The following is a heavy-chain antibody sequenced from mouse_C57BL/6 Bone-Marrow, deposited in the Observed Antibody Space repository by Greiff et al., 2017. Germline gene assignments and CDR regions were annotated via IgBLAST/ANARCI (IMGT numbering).Heavy chain of an antibody. Sequence: QVQLQQPGAELVKPGASVKMSCKASGYTFTSYWITWVKQRPGQGLEWIGEIYPAGGSTNYNQKFKSKATLTVDTSSSTAYLQLSSLTSEDSAVYYSARSIYDVHDFDYWGQGTTLTVSS. D-gene: IGHD2-12*01. CDR2: IYPAGGST. CDR1: GYTFTSYW. V-gene: IGHV1-55*01. J-gene: IGHJ2*01. CDR3: ARSIYDVHDFDY.